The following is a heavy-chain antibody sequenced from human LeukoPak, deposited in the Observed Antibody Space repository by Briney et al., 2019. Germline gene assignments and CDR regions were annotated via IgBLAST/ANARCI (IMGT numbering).Heavy chain of an antibody. CDR2: IKSKTDGGTT. CDR3: TTERSITMVRGVIT. J-gene: IGHJ4*02. CDR1: GFTFSNAW. Sequence: PGGSLRLSCAASGFTFSNAWMSWGRQAPGKGLEWVGRIKSKTDGGTTDYAAPVKGRFTISRDDSKNTLYLQMNSLKTEDTAVYYCTTERSITMVRGVITWGQGTLVTVSS. V-gene: IGHV3-15*01. D-gene: IGHD3-10*01.